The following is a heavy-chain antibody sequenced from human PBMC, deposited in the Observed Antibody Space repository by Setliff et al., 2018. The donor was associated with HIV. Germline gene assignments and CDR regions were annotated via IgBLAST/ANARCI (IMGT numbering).Heavy chain of an antibody. Sequence: SETLSLTCTVSGGSLSSSSYYWGWIRQPPGKGLEWIGEINHSGSTKYNPSLKSRVTISVDTSKKQFSLKLSSVTAADTAVYYCARDLGAAAGIHWGQGTLVTVSS. D-gene: IGHD6-13*01. CDR2: INHSGST. V-gene: IGHV4-39*07. CDR1: GGSLSSSSYY. CDR3: ARDLGAAAGIH. J-gene: IGHJ4*02.